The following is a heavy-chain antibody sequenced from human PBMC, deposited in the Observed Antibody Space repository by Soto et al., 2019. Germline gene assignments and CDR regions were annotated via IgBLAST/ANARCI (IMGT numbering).Heavy chain of an antibody. D-gene: IGHD6-13*01. J-gene: IGHJ6*02. CDR3: ARHHGSPGSYFGMDV. CDR2: IYPGDSDT. CDR1: GYSFTSYW. V-gene: IGHV5-51*01. Sequence: EVQLVQSGAEGKKPGESLKISCKGSGYSFTSYWINWVRQMPGKGLEWMGIIYPGDSDTRYSPSFQGQVTISADKSINTAYLQWRSLKASDTAVYYCARHHGSPGSYFGMDVWGQGITVTVSS.